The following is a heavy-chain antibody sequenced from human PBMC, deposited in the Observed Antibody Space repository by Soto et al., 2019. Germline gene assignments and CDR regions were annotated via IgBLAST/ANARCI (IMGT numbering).Heavy chain of an antibody. D-gene: IGHD4-17*01. CDR1: GFTFSSYG. J-gene: IGHJ4*02. CDR3: AKETGEGFYGDPFDY. V-gene: IGHV3-30*18. Sequence: QVQLVESGGGVVQPGRSLRLSCAASGFTFSSYGMHWVRQAPGKGLEWVAVISYDGSNKYYADSVKGRFTISRDNSKNTLYLQMSSLRAEDTAVYYCAKETGEGFYGDPFDYWGQGTLVTVSS. CDR2: ISYDGSNK.